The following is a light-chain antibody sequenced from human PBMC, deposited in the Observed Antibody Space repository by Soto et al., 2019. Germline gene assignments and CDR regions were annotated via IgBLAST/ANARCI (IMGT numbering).Light chain of an antibody. CDR3: QERTGWPPWT. J-gene: IGKJ1*01. CDR2: DAS. Sequence: EIVLTQSPATLSLSPGGRATLSCRASQSVSLSLAWYQQKPGQAPRLLIYDASKRASGFPARFSGSGSGTDFTLTISSLEPEDFAVYYCQERTGWPPWTFGQGTKVE. CDR1: QSVSLS. V-gene: IGKV3-11*01.